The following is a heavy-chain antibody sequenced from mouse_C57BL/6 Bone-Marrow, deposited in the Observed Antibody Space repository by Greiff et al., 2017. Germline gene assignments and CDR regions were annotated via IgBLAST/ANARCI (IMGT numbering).Heavy chain of an antibody. Sequence: EVQRVESGPSLVRPSQTLSLTCTVTGFSINSDCYWIWVRQFPGNQLEYIGYTFYSGITYYNPSLESRTYITRDTDKNQCSLKLSSVTTEDTATYFCARVVITTVAPYYFDDWGKGTTLTVSS. D-gene: IGHD1-1*01. CDR3: ARVVITTVAPYYFDD. V-gene: IGHV3-3*01. CDR2: TFYSGIT. CDR1: GFSINSDCY. J-gene: IGHJ2*01.